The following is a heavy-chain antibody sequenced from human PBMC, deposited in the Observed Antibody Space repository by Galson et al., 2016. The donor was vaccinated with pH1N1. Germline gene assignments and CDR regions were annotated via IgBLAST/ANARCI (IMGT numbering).Heavy chain of an antibody. CDR2: ISTDGRST. D-gene: IGHD3-3*01. J-gene: IGHJ4*02. CDR1: EFTFSSHW. V-gene: IGHV3-74*03. CDR3: VTKDEITVFPH. Sequence: SLRLSCAASEFTFSSHWMHWVRQVPGKGLVWVSRISTDGRSTAYADSVRGRFTISRDNAKNTLYLHMNNPRPEDTAVYYCVTKDEITVFPHWGQGALVTVSS.